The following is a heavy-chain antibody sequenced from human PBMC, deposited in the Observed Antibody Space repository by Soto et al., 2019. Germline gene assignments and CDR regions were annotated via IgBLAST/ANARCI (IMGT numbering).Heavy chain of an antibody. D-gene: IGHD6-6*01. J-gene: IGHJ6*02. CDR1: GFTFSSYG. CDR2: IWYDGSNK. CDR3: ARGNEYSSSSLISYYYYGMDV. Sequence: GSLRLSGAASGFTFSSYGMHGVRQAPGKGLEWVAVIWYDGSNKYYADSVKGRFTISRDNSKNTLYLQMNSLRAEDTAVYYCARGNEYSSSSLISYYYYGMDVWGQGTTVTVSS. V-gene: IGHV3-33*01.